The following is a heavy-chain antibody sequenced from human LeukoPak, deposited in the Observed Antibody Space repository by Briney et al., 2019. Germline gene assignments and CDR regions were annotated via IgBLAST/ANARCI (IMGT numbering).Heavy chain of an antibody. Sequence: SQTLSLTCTVSGGSISSGDYYWSWIRQPPGKGLEWIGYIYYNGSTYYNPSLKSRVTISVDTSKNQFSLKLSSVTAADTAVYYCARDPLTIRGSYFDLWGRGTLVTVSS. CDR3: ARDPLTIRGSYFDL. J-gene: IGHJ2*01. V-gene: IGHV4-30-4*08. CDR2: IYYNGST. CDR1: GGSISSGDYY. D-gene: IGHD3-3*02.